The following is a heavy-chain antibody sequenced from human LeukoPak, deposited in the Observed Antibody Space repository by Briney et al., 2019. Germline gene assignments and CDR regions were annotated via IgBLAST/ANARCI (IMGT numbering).Heavy chain of an antibody. CDR2: ISSSSSYI. J-gene: IGHJ6*03. CDR1: GFTFSSYS. V-gene: IGHV3-21*01. CDR3: AKDLGYYYYYMDV. Sequence: GGSLRLSCAASGFTFSSYSMNWVRQAPGKGLEWVSSISSSSSYIYYADSVKGRFTISRDNSKNTLYLQMNSLRAEDTAVYYCAKDLGYYYYYMDVWGKGTTVTISS.